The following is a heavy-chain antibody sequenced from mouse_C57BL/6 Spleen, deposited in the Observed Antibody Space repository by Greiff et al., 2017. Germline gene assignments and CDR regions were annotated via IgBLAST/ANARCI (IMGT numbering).Heavy chain of an antibody. Sequence: EVQLKESGPELVKPGASVKISCKASGYSFTDYNMNWVKQSNGKSLEWIGVINPNYGTTSYNQKFKGKATLTVGQSSSTAYMQLNSLTSEDSAVYYCARSLYYDYPSYYFDYWGQGTTLTVSS. CDR1: GYSFTDYN. V-gene: IGHV1-39*01. D-gene: IGHD2-4*01. J-gene: IGHJ2*01. CDR2: INPNYGTT. CDR3: ARSLYYDYPSYYFDY.